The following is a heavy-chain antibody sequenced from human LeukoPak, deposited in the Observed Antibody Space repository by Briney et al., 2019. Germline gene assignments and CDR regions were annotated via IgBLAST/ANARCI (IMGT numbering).Heavy chain of an antibody. CDR1: GFSFSSYA. V-gene: IGHV3-23*01. D-gene: IGHD1-1*01. Sequence: GGSLGLSCAASGFSFSSYAMTWVRQAPGKGLEWVSTITASGGSTYYADSVKGRFTISRDNSKNTLYLQINSLRAEDTAVYYCAKLVLFSGTTGDLNYWGQGTLVTVSS. J-gene: IGHJ4*02. CDR2: ITASGGST. CDR3: AKLVLFSGTTGDLNY.